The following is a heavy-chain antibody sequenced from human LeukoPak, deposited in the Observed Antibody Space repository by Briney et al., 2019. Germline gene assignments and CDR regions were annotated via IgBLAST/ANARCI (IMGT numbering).Heavy chain of an antibody. Sequence: GGSLRLSCAASGFTFSSYSMNWVRQAPGKGLEWVSSISSSSTYIYYADSVKGRFTISRDNSKNTLYLQMNSLRAEDTAVYYCASSARSSHAGWGQGTLVTVSS. D-gene: IGHD3-10*01. CDR1: GFTFSSYS. CDR3: ASSARSSHAG. J-gene: IGHJ4*02. CDR2: ISSSSTYI. V-gene: IGHV3-21*04.